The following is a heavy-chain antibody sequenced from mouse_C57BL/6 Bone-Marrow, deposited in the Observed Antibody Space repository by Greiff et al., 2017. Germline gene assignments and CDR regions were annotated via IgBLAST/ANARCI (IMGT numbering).Heavy chain of an antibody. CDR2: IDPSDSYT. V-gene: IGHV1-69*01. J-gene: IGHJ3*01. D-gene: IGHD2-1*01. CDR1: GYTFTSYW. CDR3: ARRGGNYAFAY. Sequence: VKLMESGAELVMPGASVKLSCKASGYTFTSYWMHRVKQRPGQGLEWIGEIDPSDSYTNYNQKFKGKSTLTVDKSSSTAYMQLSSLTSEDSAVYYCARRGGNYAFAYWGQGTLVTVSA.